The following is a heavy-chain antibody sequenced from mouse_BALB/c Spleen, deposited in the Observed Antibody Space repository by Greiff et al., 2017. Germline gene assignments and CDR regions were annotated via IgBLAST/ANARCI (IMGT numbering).Heavy chain of an antibody. CDR2: IDPANGNT. D-gene: IGHD4-1*01. CDR1: GFNIKDTY. J-gene: IGHJ2*01. CDR3: ARANWDGDFDY. Sequence: VQLQQSGAELVKPGASVKLSCTASGFNIKDTYMHWVKQRPEQGLEWIGRIDPANGNTKYDPKFQGKATITADTSSNTAYLQLSSLTSEDTAVYYCARANWDGDFDYWGQGTTLTVSS. V-gene: IGHV14-3*02.